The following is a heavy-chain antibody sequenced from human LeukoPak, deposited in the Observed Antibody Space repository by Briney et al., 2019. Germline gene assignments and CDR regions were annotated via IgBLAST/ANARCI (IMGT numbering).Heavy chain of an antibody. J-gene: IGHJ4*02. CDR1: GYTLTELS. CDR2: FDPEDGET. CDR3: ATAFGDYGKFDY. D-gene: IGHD4-17*01. V-gene: IGHV1-24*01. Sequence: ASVEVSCKVSGYTLTELSMHWVRQAPGKGLEWMGGFDPEDGETIYAQKFQGRVTMTEDTSTDTAYMELSSLRSEDTAVYYCATAFGDYGKFDYWGQGTLVTVSS.